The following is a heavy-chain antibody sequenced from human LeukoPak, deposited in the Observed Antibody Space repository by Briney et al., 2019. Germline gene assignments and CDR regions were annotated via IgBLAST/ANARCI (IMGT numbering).Heavy chain of an antibody. Sequence: SVKVSCKASRGTFSSYAISWVRQAPGQGLEWMGGIIPIFGTANYAQKFQGRVTITADESTSTAYMELSSLRSEDTAVYYCATPRYTRPYYYYYIDVWGKGTTVTVSS. V-gene: IGHV1-69*13. D-gene: IGHD2-2*02. J-gene: IGHJ6*03. CDR2: IIPIFGTA. CDR1: RGTFSSYA. CDR3: ATPRYTRPYYYYYIDV.